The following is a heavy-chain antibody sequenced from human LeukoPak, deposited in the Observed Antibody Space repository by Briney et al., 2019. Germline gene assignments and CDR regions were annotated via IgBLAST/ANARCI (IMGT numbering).Heavy chain of an antibody. CDR1: GGSFSGYY. CDR2: INHSGST. CDR3: ARLTAYSSGWYYFDY. D-gene: IGHD6-19*01. V-gene: IGHV4-34*01. Sequence: ETLSLTCAVYGGSFSGYYWSWIRQPPGKGLEWIGEINHSGSTNYNPSLKSRVTISVDTSKNQFSLKLSSVTAADTAVYYCARLTAYSSGWYYFDYWGQGTLVTVSS. J-gene: IGHJ4*02.